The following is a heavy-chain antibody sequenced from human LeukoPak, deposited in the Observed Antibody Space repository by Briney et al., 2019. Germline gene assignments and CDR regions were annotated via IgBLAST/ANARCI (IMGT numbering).Heavy chain of an antibody. Sequence: GGSLRLSCAASGFTFSDYYMSWIRQAPGKGLEWVSYISSSGSTIYYADSVKGRFTMSRDNAKNSLYLQMNSLRAEDTAVYYCARAFSRGASGMDVWGQGTTVTVSS. V-gene: IGHV3-11*01. CDR1: GFTFSDYY. CDR3: ARAFSRGASGMDV. J-gene: IGHJ6*02. D-gene: IGHD3-10*01. CDR2: ISSSGSTI.